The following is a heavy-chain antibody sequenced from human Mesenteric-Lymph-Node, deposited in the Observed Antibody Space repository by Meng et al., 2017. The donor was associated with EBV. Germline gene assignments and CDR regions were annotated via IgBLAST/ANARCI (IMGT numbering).Heavy chain of an antibody. J-gene: IGHJ4*02. CDR1: GGSISSGGYY. D-gene: IGHD6-13*01. V-gene: IGHV4-30-4*01. Sequence: QVQAQESGPGLVKPSQTLSLTCAVSGGSISSGGYYWSWIRQPPGKGLEWIGYIYYSGDTYYNPSLKSRVTISVDTSKNQFSLKLSSVTAADTAVYYCVGGVAADGSVDYWGQGTLVTVSS. CDR2: IYYSGDT. CDR3: VGGVAADGSVDY.